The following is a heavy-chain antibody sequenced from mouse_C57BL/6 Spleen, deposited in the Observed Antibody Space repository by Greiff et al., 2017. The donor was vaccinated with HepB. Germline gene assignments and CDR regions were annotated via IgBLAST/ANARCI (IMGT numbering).Heavy chain of an antibody. CDR3: ARSSMITRAWFAY. V-gene: IGHV1-69*01. CDR2: IDPSDSYT. D-gene: IGHD2-4*01. J-gene: IGHJ3*01. Sequence: VQLQQPGAELVMPGASVKLSCKASGYTFTSYWMHWVKQRPGQGLEWIGEIDPSDSYTNYNQKFKGKSTLTVDISSSTAYMQLSSLTSEDSAVYYCARSSMITRAWFAYWGQGTLVTVSA. CDR1: GYTFTSYW.